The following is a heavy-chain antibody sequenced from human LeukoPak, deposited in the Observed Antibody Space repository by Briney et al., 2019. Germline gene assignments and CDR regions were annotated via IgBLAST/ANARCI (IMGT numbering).Heavy chain of an antibody. V-gene: IGHV3-30*18. CDR1: GFTFSSSG. CDR3: AKDATYYDFWSGYLIPHNN. Sequence: GGSLSPSCAASGFTFSSSGMHWVHPAPGKGLEWVAVISYDGSNKYYADSVEGRFTIPRDNSKNTLYLQMNRLRAEDTAVYYCAKDATYYDFWSGYLIPHNNWGQGTLVTVSS. CDR2: ISYDGSNK. J-gene: IGHJ4*02. D-gene: IGHD3-3*01.